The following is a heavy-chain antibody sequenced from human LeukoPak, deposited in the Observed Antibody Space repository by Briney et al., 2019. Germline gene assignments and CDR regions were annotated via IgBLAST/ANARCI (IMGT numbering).Heavy chain of an antibody. J-gene: IGHJ5*02. CDR1: GGSFSSSTYY. CDR3: ARSWGPAAIQWFDP. V-gene: IGHV4-39*01. D-gene: IGHD2-2*01. Sequence: SSETLSLTCTVSGGSFSSSTYYWGWIRQPPGKGLEWIGSIYYSGSTYYNPSFKSRVTISVDTSKNQFSLKLSSVTAADTAVYYCARSWGPAAIQWFDPWGQGTLVTVSS. CDR2: IYYSGST.